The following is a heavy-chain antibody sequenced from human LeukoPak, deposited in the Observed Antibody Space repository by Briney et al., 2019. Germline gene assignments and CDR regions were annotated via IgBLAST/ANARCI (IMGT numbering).Heavy chain of an antibody. CDR3: ARDDYGEGVNY. CDR2: ISSSSIHV. Sequence: GGSLRLSCAGSGFSFGTYSMNWVRQAPGKGLGWVSSISSSSIHVNYADSVKGRFTISRDNAKSSLYLQMNSLRAEDTAVYYCARDDYGEGVNYWGQGTLVTVSS. V-gene: IGHV3-21*04. CDR1: GFSFGTYS. D-gene: IGHD4-17*01. J-gene: IGHJ4*02.